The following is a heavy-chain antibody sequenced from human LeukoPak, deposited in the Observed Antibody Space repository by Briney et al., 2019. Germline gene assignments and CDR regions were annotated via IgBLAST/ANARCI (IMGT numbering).Heavy chain of an antibody. CDR3: ARAATSFGVALPAS. CDR2: INPSGGST. V-gene: IGHV1-46*04. D-gene: IGHD3-3*01. Sequence: ASVKVSCKPSGYTFTAYYMHWVRQAPGQGLEWMGIINPSGGSTSYAPKLQGRVTLTRDMSTSTVYMELSSLRSEDTAVYYCARAATSFGVALPASWGQGTLVTVSS. CDR1: GYTFTAYY. J-gene: IGHJ5*02.